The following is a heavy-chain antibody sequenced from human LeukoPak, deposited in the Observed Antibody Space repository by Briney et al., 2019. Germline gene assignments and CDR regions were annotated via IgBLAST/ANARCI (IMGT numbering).Heavy chain of an antibody. CDR2: IHYSGST. CDR3: ARQLMIDYYYYYYYMDV. V-gene: IGHV4-59*08. CDR1: GGSISGYY. D-gene: IGHD3-22*01. J-gene: IGHJ6*03. Sequence: SETLSLTCSVSGGSISGYYWSWIRQPPGKGLEWIGYIHYSGSTHYNPSLKSRVTISIDTSKNQFSLKLSSVTAADTAVYYCARQLMIDYYYYYYYMDVWGRGTTVTISS.